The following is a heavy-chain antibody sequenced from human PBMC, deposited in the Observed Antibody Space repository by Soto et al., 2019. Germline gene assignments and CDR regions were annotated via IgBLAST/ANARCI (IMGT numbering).Heavy chain of an antibody. CDR3: AREGVHAFDV. CDR1: GDSVSSNSAA. V-gene: IGHV6-1*01. Sequence: QVQLQQSGPGLVKPSQTLSLTCAISGDSVSSNSAACNLLRQSPSSGLEWLGRTSYRSKWTNDYAVSVKSRITIVPDTSKNQFSPQLMSVTPGDTAVYYCAREGVHAFDVGGQVTVVTVSS. CDR2: TSYRSKWTN. J-gene: IGHJ3*01.